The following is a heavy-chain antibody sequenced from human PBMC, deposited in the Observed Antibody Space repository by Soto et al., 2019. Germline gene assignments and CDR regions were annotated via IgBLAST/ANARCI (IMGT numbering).Heavy chain of an antibody. CDR2: IYYSGST. Sequence: PSETLSLTCTVSGGSISSYYWSWIRQPPGKGLEWIGYIYYSGSTNYNPSLKSRVTISVDTSKNQFSLKLSSVTAADTAVYYCARGSIVVVAASNVDFDYWGQGTLVTVSS. CDR3: ARGSIVVVAASNVDFDY. CDR1: GGSISSYY. J-gene: IGHJ4*02. D-gene: IGHD2-15*01. V-gene: IGHV4-59*01.